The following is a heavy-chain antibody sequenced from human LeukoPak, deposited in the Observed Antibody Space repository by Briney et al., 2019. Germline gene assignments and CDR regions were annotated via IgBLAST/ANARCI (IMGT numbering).Heavy chain of an antibody. CDR1: GFVFSNYA. J-gene: IGHJ5*02. Sequence: PGGSLRLSCATSGFVFSNYAMNWVRQAPGKGLEYVSAITGDGSTPYYANSVKGRFTISRDNPKNTLYLQMGSLRSEDMAVYYCARVGFSGYDSWGQGTLVTVSS. D-gene: IGHD5-12*01. V-gene: IGHV3-64*01. CDR2: ITGDGSTP. CDR3: ARVGFSGYDS.